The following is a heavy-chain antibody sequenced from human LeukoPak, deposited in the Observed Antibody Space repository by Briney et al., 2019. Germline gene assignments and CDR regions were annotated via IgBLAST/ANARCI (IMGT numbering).Heavy chain of an antibody. J-gene: IGHJ3*02. CDR1: GGSISSYY. D-gene: IGHD3-10*01. CDR2: IYYSGST. V-gene: IGHV4-59*01. Sequence: KPSETLSLTCTVSGGSISSYYWSWIRQPPGKGLEWIGYIYYSGSTNYNPSLKSRVTISVGTSKNQFSLKLSSVTAADTAVYYCARVGQLLWFGELSLAFDIWGQGTMVTVSS. CDR3: ARVGQLLWFGELSLAFDI.